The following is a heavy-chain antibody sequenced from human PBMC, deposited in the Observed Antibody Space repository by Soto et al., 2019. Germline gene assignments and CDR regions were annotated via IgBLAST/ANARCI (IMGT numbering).Heavy chain of an antibody. CDR2: IYNSGTT. Sequence: PSETLSLTCTVSGDSVNSGTYYWSWIRQPPGKGLEWIGYIYNSGTTKYNPSLKSRVTISVDTSKNQFSLKLSSVTAADTAVYYCARLGSIAADDFDYWGQGTLVTVSS. V-gene: IGHV4-61*01. J-gene: IGHJ4*02. D-gene: IGHD6-25*01. CDR3: ARLGSIAADDFDY. CDR1: GDSVNSGTYY.